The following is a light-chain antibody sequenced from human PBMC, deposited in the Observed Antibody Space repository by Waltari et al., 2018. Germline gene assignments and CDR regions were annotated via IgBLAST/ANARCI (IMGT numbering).Light chain of an antibody. CDR2: EVS. CDR3: SSHTSTVPHV. Sequence: QSALTQPASVSGSPGQSVSISCTGTSNDVGGDGYVAWYQQFPGKAPKLMIYEVSYRPSGVSSRFSGSKSGNTASLTISGLQAEDEAVYYCSSHTSTVPHVFGTGTKVTVV. CDR1: SNDVGGDGY. V-gene: IGLV2-14*01. J-gene: IGLJ1*01.